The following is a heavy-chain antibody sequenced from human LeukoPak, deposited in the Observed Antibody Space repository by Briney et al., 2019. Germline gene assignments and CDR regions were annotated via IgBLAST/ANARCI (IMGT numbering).Heavy chain of an antibody. CDR1: GLPFSSNA. J-gene: IGHJ4*02. CDR2: ISETADTT. D-gene: IGHD3-3*01. V-gene: IGHV3-23*01. CDR3: ASHQYLEWHLEY. Sequence: GGSLRLSCAASGLPFSSNAMSWVRQAPGKGLEWVSSISETADTTHYADSVKGRFTISRDNSKNTLYLEMNSLRAEDTAIYFCASHQYLEWHLEYWGQGTLVTVSS.